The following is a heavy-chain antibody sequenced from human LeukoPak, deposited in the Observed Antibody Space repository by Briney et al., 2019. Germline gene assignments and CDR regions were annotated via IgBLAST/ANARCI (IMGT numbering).Heavy chain of an antibody. J-gene: IGHJ4*02. CDR1: GFTFSDYY. V-gene: IGHV3-72*01. Sequence: GGSLRLSCAASGFTFSDYYMDWVRQAPGKGLEWVGRIRNKANSYTTEYAASVKGRFTISRDDSKNSLYLQMNSLKTEDTAVYYCTRVADGIDYWGQGTLVTVSS. CDR3: TRVADGIDY. CDR2: IRNKANSYTT.